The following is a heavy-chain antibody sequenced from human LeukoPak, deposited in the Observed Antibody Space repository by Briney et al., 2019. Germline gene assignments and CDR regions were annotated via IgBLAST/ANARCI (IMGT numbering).Heavy chain of an antibody. CDR3: ARGDVVGVDP. D-gene: IGHD2-2*01. CDR1: GYSFTSYW. J-gene: IGHJ5*02. V-gene: IGHV5-10-1*01. CDR2: IDPSDSYT. Sequence: LGESLKISCKGSGYSFTSYWISWVRQMPGKGLEWMGRIDPSDSYTNYSPSFQGHVTISADKSISTAYLRWSGLKASDTAMYYCARGDVVGVDPWGQGTLVTVSS.